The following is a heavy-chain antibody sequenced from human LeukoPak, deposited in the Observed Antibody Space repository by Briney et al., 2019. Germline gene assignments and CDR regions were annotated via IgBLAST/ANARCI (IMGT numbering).Heavy chain of an antibody. V-gene: IGHV4-39*07. CDR3: ARGGNTGWSAFEY. CDR2: IYYSGST. CDR1: GGSISSSSYY. J-gene: IGHJ4*02. D-gene: IGHD6-19*01. Sequence: SETLSLTCTVSGGSISSSSYYWGWIRQPPGKGLEWIGSIYYSGSTYYNPSLKSRVTISVDTSKNQFSLKLSSVTAADTAVYYCARGGNTGWSAFEYWGQGTLATVSS.